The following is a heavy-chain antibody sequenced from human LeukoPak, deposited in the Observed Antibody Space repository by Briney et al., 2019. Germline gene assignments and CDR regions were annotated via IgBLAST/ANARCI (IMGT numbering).Heavy chain of an antibody. CDR1: EFSPISHW. D-gene: IGHD1-26*01. Sequence: GGSLRLSCAASEFSPISHWMTWVRRAPGKGLEWVADIKEDGSERYYVDSVKGRFTISRDKAKNSVFLQMNGLRAEDTAVYYCSWSGEADWGQGTLVTVSS. CDR2: IKEDGSER. CDR3: SWSGEAD. J-gene: IGHJ4*02. V-gene: IGHV3-7*01.